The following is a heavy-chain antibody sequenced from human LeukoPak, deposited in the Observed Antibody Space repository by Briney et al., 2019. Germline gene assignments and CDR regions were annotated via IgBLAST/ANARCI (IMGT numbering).Heavy chain of an antibody. D-gene: IGHD2-15*01. J-gene: IGHJ4*02. CDR2: ISSSGSTI. V-gene: IGHV3-48*03. Sequence: GGPLRLSCAASGFTFSSYEMNWVRQAPGKGLEGVSYISSSGSTIYYADSVKGRFTISRDNAKNSLYLQMNSLRAEDTAVYYCASPRVVAARQDYWGQGTLVTVSS. CDR1: GFTFSSYE. CDR3: ASPRVVAARQDY.